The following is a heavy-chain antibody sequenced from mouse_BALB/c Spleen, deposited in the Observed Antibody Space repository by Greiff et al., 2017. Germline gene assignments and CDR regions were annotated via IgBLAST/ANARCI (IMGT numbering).Heavy chain of an antibody. J-gene: IGHJ2*01. V-gene: IGHV1-7*01. Sequence: QVQLQQSGAELAKPGASVKMSCKASGYTFTSYWMHWVKQRPGQGLEWIGYINPSTGYTEYNQKFKDKATLTADKSSSTAYMQLSSLTSEDSAVYYCARAFITTVPHYWGQGTTLTVSS. CDR3: ARAFITTVPHY. CDR1: GYTFTSYW. CDR2: INPSTGYT. D-gene: IGHD1-1*01.